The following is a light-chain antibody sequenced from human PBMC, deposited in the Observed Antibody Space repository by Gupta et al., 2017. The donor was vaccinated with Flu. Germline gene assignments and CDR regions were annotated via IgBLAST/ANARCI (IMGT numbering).Light chain of an antibody. V-gene: IGKV1-8*01. J-gene: IGKJ4*01. CDR3: QHENSSPFT. CDR2: AAS. Sequence: AIRMTQSPSSFSASTGDRVTITWRASQGISSYLAWYQQKPGKAPKLLIYAASTVKSGVPSRFSGSGSGTDFTLTISGRQSEDFATYYCQHENSSPFTFGRGTKVEIK. CDR1: QGISSY.